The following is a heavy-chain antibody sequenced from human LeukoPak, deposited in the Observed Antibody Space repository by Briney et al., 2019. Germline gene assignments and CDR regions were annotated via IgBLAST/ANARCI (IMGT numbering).Heavy chain of an antibody. CDR1: GGSISSYY. D-gene: IGHD6-19*01. V-gene: IGHV4-59*01. J-gene: IGHJ4*02. CDR3: ARVDSSGWGDFDY. Sequence: SETLSLTCTVSGGSISSYYWSWIRQPPGKGLEWIGYIYYSGSTNYNPSLKSRVTISVDTSKNQFSLKLSSVTAADTAVYYCARVDSSGWGDFDYWGQGTLVTVSS. CDR2: IYYSGST.